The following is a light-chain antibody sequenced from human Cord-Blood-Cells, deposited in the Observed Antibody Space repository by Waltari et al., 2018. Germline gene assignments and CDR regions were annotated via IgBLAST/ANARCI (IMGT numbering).Light chain of an antibody. CDR1: QSVLYSSNNKNY. CDR3: QQYYSTPLT. CDR2: WAS. V-gene: IGKV4-1*01. J-gene: IGKJ4*01. Sequence: DIVMTQSPDSLAVSLGERATINCQSRQSVLYSSNNKNYLAWYQQKPGQPPKLLICWASTRESGVPDRFSGSGSGTDFTLTISSLQAEDVAVYYCQQYYSTPLTFGGGTKVEIK.